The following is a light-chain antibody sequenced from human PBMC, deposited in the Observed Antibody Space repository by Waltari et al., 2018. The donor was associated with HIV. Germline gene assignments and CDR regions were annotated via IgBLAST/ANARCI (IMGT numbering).Light chain of an antibody. J-gene: IGKJ1*01. V-gene: IGKV3-11*01. CDR2: DAS. Sequence: IVLTQSPATLSLSPGDRATLSCRASQRVSSYLAWYQQKPGQAPRLLIYDASNRATGIPARFSGSGSGTDFTLTISSLEPEDFAVYYCQQRSNWPPWTFGQGTKVEIK. CDR3: QQRSNWPPWT. CDR1: QRVSSY.